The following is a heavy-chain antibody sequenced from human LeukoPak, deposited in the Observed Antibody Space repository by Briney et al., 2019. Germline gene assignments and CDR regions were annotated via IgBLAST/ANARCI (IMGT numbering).Heavy chain of an antibody. CDR1: GFTFSSYW. CDR2: IKQDGSEK. J-gene: IGHJ4*02. Sequence: GGSLRLSCAASGFTFSSYWMSWVRQAPGKGLEWVANIKQDGSEKYYVDSVKGRFTISRDNAKDSLYLQMNSLRAEDTAVYYCTTLLVSSNYYFDCWGQGTLVTVSS. CDR3: TTLLVSSNYYFDC. D-gene: IGHD4-11*01. V-gene: IGHV3-7*01.